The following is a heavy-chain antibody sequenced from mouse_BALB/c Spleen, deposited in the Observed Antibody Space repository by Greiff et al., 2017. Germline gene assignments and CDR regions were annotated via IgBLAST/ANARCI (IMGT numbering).Heavy chain of an antibody. J-gene: IGHJ3*01. V-gene: IGHV3-2*02. D-gene: IGHD2-2*01. CDR2: ISYSGST. CDR1: CYSITSDYA. CDR3: AIYYVYPFAY. Sequence: DVQLQESGPGLVKPSQSLSLTCTVTCYSITSDYAWNWIRQFPGNKLEWMGYISYSGSTSYNPSLKSRISITRDTSKNQFFLQLNSVTTEDTATYYCAIYYVYPFAYWGQGTLVTVSA.